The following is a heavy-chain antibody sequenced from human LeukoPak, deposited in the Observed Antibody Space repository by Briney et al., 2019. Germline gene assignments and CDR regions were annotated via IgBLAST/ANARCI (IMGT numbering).Heavy chain of an antibody. D-gene: IGHD3-3*01. CDR3: ARGTADFWSTLVY. CDR1: GFTFSSYG. J-gene: IGHJ4*02. V-gene: IGHV3-33*01. CDR2: IWYDGSNK. Sequence: GGSLRLSCAASGFTFSSYGMHRVRQAPGKGLEWVAVIWYDGSNKYYADSVKGRFTISRDNSKNTLYLQMNSLRAEDTAVYYCARGTADFWSTLVYWGQGTLVTVSS.